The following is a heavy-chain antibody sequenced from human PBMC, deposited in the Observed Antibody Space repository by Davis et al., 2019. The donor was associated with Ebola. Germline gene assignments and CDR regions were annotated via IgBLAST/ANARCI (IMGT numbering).Heavy chain of an antibody. D-gene: IGHD1-26*01. CDR3: AQGGLYSGTSQVIFDS. Sequence: PGGSLRLSCAASGFAVSNNYMSWVRQAPGKGLEWVSIIYSGGSTYYADSVKGRLTISRDNSRNTVYLEMYSLRVEDTAVYYCAQGGLYSGTSQVIFDSWGQGTLVTVSS. CDR2: IYSGGST. CDR1: GFAVSNNY. J-gene: IGHJ4*02. V-gene: IGHV3-53*01.